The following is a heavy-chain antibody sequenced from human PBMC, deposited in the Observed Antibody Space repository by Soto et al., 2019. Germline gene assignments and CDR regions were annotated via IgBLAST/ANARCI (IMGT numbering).Heavy chain of an antibody. V-gene: IGHV4-59*01. CDR3: ARGYSSGWFDFDY. Sequence: SETLSLTFTVCGGSISSYYWSWIRQPPGKGLEWIGYIYYSGSTNYNPSLKSRVTISVDTSKNQFSLKLSSVTAADTAVYYCARGYSSGWFDFDYWGQGTLVTVSS. CDR1: GGSISSYY. CDR2: IYYSGST. J-gene: IGHJ4*02. D-gene: IGHD6-19*01.